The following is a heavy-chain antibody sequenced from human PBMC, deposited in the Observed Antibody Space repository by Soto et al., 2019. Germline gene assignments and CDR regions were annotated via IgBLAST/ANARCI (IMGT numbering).Heavy chain of an antibody. D-gene: IGHD3-10*01. CDR2: INAGNGNT. J-gene: IGHJ6*02. V-gene: IGHV1-3*01. CDR1: GYTFTSYA. CDR3: ASPGKYYGSGPLQAQLHYYYYYGMDV. Sequence: ASVKVSCKASGYTFTSYAMHWVRQAPGQRLEWMGWINAGNGNTKYSQKFQGRVTITRDTSASTAYMELSSLRSEDTAVYYCASPGKYYGSGPLQAQLHYYYYYGMDVWGQGTTVTVSS.